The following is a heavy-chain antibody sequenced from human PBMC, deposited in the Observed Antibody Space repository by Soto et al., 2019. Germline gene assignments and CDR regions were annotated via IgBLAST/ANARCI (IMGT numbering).Heavy chain of an antibody. CDR2: ISTYTGNT. CDR3: ARGYYYGSGRPPPSRMDV. J-gene: IGHJ6*02. D-gene: IGHD3-10*01. Sequence: QVHLVQSGAEVKKPGASVKVSCKASGYTFTNYDINWVRQAPGQGLEWMGWISTYTGNTNYAQKLQGRVTMTTDTSTSTAYHDPRSLRSDDTAGYFCARGYYYGSGRPPPSRMDVLGQGTTVTVSS. CDR1: GYTFTNYD. V-gene: IGHV1-18*01.